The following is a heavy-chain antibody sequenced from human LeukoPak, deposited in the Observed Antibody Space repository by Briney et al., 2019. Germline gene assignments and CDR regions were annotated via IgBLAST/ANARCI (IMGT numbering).Heavy chain of an antibody. Sequence: PGGSLRLSCAASGFTFSSYTMTWVRQAPGKGLEWVSSISTSSSYMYYGDSVKGRSTISRDNAKNSLYLQMSSLRAEDTAVYYCARDLEDYNNYGEMGFWGQGTLVTVSS. CDR1: GFTFSSYT. CDR2: ISTSSSYM. CDR3: ARDLEDYNNYGEMGF. V-gene: IGHV3-21*01. J-gene: IGHJ4*02. D-gene: IGHD4-11*01.